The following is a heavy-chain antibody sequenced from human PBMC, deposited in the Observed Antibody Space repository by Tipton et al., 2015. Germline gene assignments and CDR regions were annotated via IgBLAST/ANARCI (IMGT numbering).Heavy chain of an antibody. J-gene: IGHJ4*02. CDR1: GDSISNYF. Sequence: TLSLTCTIPGDSISNYFWSWIRQPAGKGLEWIGRIQTSGNTNYNPSLKSRVTMSADTSKNQSSLKLSSVTAADTAVYYCAREVWYNDSTGYDYWGQGTLVTVSS. V-gene: IGHV4-4*07. CDR2: IQTSGNT. CDR3: AREVWYNDSTGYDY. D-gene: IGHD3-22*01.